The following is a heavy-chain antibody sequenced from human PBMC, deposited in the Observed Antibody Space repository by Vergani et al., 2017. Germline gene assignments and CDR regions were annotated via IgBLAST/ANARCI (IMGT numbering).Heavy chain of an antibody. CDR2: IYPGDSDT. Sequence: EGQLEQSGAEVKKPGESLKISCEGSGYTFTDYWVGWVRQKPGKGLEWMGIIYPGDSDTRYSPSFQGQVTISADKSISTAYLQWSSLKASDTAMYYCARRDCGGDCYAPDFDYWGQGTLVTVSS. J-gene: IGHJ4*02. CDR1: GYTFTDYW. D-gene: IGHD2-21*02. V-gene: IGHV5-51*01. CDR3: ARRDCGGDCYAPDFDY.